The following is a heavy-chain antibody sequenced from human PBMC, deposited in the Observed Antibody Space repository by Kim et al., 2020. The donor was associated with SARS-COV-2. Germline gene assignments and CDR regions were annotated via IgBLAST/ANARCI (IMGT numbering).Heavy chain of an antibody. V-gene: IGHV3-15*01. D-gene: IGHD4-17*01. CDR1: GFTFSNAW. CDR2: IKSKTGGGTT. CDR3: TADLHDYGDYDY. J-gene: IGHJ4*02. Sequence: GGSLRLSCAASGFTFSNAWMSWVRQAPGKGLEWVGRIKSKTGGGTTDYAAPVKGKFTISREYSNNTLYLQMNSLKTEDTAVYFCTADLHDYGDYDYWGQGTLVTVSS.